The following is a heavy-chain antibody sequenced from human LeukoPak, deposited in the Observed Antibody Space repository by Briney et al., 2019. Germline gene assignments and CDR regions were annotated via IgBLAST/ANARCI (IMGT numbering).Heavy chain of an antibody. D-gene: IGHD5-24*01. V-gene: IGHV1-69*05. CDR1: GGTFSSYA. CDR2: IIPIFGTA. Sequence: SVKVSCKASGGTFSSYAISWVRQAPGQGLEWMGGIIPIFGTANYAQKFQGRVTITTDESTSTAYMELSSLRSEDTAVYYCASGRGGRDGYNSPYYFDYWGQGTLVTVSS. CDR3: ASGRGGRDGYNSPYYFDY. J-gene: IGHJ4*02.